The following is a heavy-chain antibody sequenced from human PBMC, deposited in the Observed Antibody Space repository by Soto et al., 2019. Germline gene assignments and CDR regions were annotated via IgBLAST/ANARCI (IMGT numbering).Heavy chain of an antibody. V-gene: IGHV3-23*01. CDR2: ISGSGGST. Sequence: EVQLLESGGGLVQPGGSLRLSCAASGFTFSSCAMNWVRQAPGKGLEWVSGISGSGGSTYYSDSVKGRFTISRDNSKNTLYLQMNSPRAEDTAVHYFAKSHDSWSLRSDSWGQGTLVTVPS. CDR3: AKSHDSWSLRSDS. D-gene: IGHD3-10*01. CDR1: GFTFSSCA. J-gene: IGHJ4*02.